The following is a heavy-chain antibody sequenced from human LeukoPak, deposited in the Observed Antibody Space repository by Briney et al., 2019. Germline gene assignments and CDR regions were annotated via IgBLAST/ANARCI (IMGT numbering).Heavy chain of an antibody. D-gene: IGHD5-18*01. J-gene: IGHJ4*02. CDR2: IYYSGST. CDR3: ARERRGYSYGHFDY. CDR1: GGSISSGGYY. Sequence: PSETLSLTCSVSGGSISSGGYYWSWIRQHPGKGLEWIGYIYYSGSTYYNPSLKSRVTISVDTSKNQFSLKLSSVTAADTAVYYCARERRGYSYGHFDYWGQGTLVTVSS. V-gene: IGHV4-31*03.